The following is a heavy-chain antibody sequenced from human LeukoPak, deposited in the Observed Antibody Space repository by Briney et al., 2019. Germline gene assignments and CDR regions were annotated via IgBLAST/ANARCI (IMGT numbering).Heavy chain of an antibody. J-gene: IGHJ6*02. V-gene: IGHV4-59*01. CDR1: GGSISSYY. CDR2: IYYSGST. Sequence: SETLSLTCTVSGGSISSYYWSWIRQPPGKGLEWIGYIYYSGSTNYNPSLKSRVTISVNTSKNQFSLKLSSVTAADTAVYYCARVPYYYGMDVWGQGTTVTVSS. CDR3: ARVPYYYGMDV.